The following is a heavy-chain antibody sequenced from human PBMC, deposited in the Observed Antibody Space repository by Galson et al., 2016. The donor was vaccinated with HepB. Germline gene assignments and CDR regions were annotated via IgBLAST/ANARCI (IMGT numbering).Heavy chain of an antibody. Sequence: SLRLSCAASGFTFSSYGMHWVRQAPGKGLEWVAVIWSDGDNKNYADSVKGRFTISRDNSKSTLSLQMNSLRAEDTAIHYCARARDNTREYHSLDVWGQGTTVTVAS. D-gene: IGHD6-6*01. J-gene: IGHJ6*02. CDR1: GFTFSSYG. CDR3: ARARDNTREYHSLDV. V-gene: IGHV3-33*01. CDR2: IWSDGDNK.